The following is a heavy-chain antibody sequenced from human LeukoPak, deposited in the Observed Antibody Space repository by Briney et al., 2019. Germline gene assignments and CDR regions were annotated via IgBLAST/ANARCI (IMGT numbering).Heavy chain of an antibody. Sequence: EASVKVSCKASGGTFSSYAISWVRHAPGQGLEWMGGIIPIFGTANYAQKFQGRVTITADESTSTAYMELSSLRSEDTAVYYCAREVWELMRFGYFDYWGQGTLVTVSS. V-gene: IGHV1-69*13. CDR3: AREVWELMRFGYFDY. J-gene: IGHJ4*02. D-gene: IGHD1-26*01. CDR1: GGTFSSYA. CDR2: IIPIFGTA.